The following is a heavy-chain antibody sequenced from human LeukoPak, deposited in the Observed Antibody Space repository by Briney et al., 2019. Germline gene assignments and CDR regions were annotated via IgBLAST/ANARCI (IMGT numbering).Heavy chain of an antibody. J-gene: IGHJ4*02. D-gene: IGHD3-10*01. CDR3: ATRSYYARGVYFDY. CDR1: GYTLTELS. CDR2: SDPEDGET. Sequence: ASVKVSYKLSGYTLTELSMHWVRQAPGKGREWLGGSDPEDGETIYAQKFQGRVTMTEDTSTDTAYMELSSLRSEDTAVYYCATRSYYARGVYFDYWGQGTPVTVSS. V-gene: IGHV1-24*01.